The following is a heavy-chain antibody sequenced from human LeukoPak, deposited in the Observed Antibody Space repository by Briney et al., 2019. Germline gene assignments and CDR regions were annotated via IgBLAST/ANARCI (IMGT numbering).Heavy chain of an antibody. Sequence: EGSLRLSCAASGFTFSSYAMHWVRQAPGKGLEWVALIPYDGSNKYYADSVKGRFTVSRDNSKNTLYLQMNSLRAEDTAVYYCVRGAYSSSWLNFDYWGQGTLVTVSS. D-gene: IGHD6-13*01. CDR2: IPYDGSNK. J-gene: IGHJ4*02. CDR3: VRGAYSSSWLNFDY. V-gene: IGHV3-30*04. CDR1: GFTFSSYA.